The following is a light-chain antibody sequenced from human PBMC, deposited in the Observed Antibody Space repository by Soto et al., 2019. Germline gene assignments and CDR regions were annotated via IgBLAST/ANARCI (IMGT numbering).Light chain of an antibody. V-gene: IGKV1-5*03. CDR1: QSISSR. J-gene: IGKJ2*02. Sequence: DIQMTQSPSTLSASVGDRVTITCRASQSISSRLAWYQQKAGKAPKLLIYRASTLESGVPSRFSGSGSGTEFTLTISSLQPADFATYFCQEYDGHCTFGQGTKLEIK. CDR3: QEYDGHCT. CDR2: RAS.